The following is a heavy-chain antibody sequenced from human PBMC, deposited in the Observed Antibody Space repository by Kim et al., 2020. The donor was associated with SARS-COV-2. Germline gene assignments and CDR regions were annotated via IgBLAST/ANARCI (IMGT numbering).Heavy chain of an antibody. CDR1: GDSISRYF. D-gene: IGHD1-26*01. Sequence: SETLSLTCTVSGDSISRYFWNWIRQPPGKGLEFIGYVYYTGSANYKPSLQSRVTMSVDTSKNQFSLNLNSVTAADTAVYFCAGGAGATISYWGQGILVTVSS. J-gene: IGHJ4*02. V-gene: IGHV4-59*13. CDR3: AGGAGATISY. CDR2: VYYTGSA.